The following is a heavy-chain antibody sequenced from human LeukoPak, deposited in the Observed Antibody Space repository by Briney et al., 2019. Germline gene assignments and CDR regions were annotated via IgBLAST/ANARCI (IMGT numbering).Heavy chain of an antibody. V-gene: IGHV3-48*03. CDR3: AREEESAAIVDY. CDR1: GFTLSSYE. CDR2: ISSSGSTI. J-gene: IGHJ4*02. Sequence: GGALRLSCAASGFTLSSYEMNWVRPAPGKGLEWVSYISSSGSTIYYAGSVKGRFTISRDNAKNSLYLQMNSLRADDTAGDYCAREEESAAIVDYWGQGTLVTVSS. D-gene: IGHD2-2*02.